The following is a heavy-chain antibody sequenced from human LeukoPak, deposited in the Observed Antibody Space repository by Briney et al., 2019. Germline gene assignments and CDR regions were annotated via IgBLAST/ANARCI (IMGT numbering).Heavy chain of an antibody. CDR3: ARFHPSGYFDY. J-gene: IGHJ4*02. CDR1: GGTFSSYA. Sequence: SVKVPCKASGGTFSSYAISWVRQAPGQGLEWMGRIIPIFGTANYAQKFQGRVTITTDESTSTAYMELSSLRSEDTAVYYCARFHPSGYFDYWGQGTLVTVSS. D-gene: IGHD2-15*01. CDR2: IIPIFGTA. V-gene: IGHV1-69*05.